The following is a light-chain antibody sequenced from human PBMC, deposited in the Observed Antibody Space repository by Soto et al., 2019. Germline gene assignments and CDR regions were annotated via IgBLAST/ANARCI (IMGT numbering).Light chain of an antibody. CDR1: QSLSFN. Sequence: EIVMTQSPATLSVSPGERATVSCRASQSLSFNLAWYQQKPGQAPRLLIYAASTRATGIPARFSGSGSGTEFTLTISSLQSEDFAVYYCQQYYRWPQTFGQGTKVDIK. CDR3: QQYYRWPQT. V-gene: IGKV3-15*01. CDR2: AAS. J-gene: IGKJ1*01.